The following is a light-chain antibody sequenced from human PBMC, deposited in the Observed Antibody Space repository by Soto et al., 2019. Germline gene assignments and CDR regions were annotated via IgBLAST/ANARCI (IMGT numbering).Light chain of an antibody. Sequence: QSALTQPRSVSXXPGQSVTISCTGTSSDVGRFEYVSWYQQHPGEAPKVVVYDITKRPSGVPDRFSGSKSGNTASLTISGLQAEDEADYYCCSYAGIYSYVFGTGTKVTVL. V-gene: IGLV2-11*01. J-gene: IGLJ1*01. CDR2: DIT. CDR1: SSDVGRFEY. CDR3: CSYAGIYSYV.